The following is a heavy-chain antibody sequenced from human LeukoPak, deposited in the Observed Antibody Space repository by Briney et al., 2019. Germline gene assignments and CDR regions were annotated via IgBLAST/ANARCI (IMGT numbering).Heavy chain of an antibody. J-gene: IGHJ4*02. CDR3: ARDLKSTHLDY. CDR1: GFTFRNHG. CDR2: IWYDGSNK. D-gene: IGHD5/OR15-5a*01. V-gene: IGHV3-33*01. Sequence: GGSLRLSCAASGFTFRNHGMHWVRQAPGKGLEWVAVIWYDGSNKYYADSVKGRFTISRDNSKNMLYLQMNSLRVEDTAVYYCARDLKSTHLDYWGQGSLVAVSS.